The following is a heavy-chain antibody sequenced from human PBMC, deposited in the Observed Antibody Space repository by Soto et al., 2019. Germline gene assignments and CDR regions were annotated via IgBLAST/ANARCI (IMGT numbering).Heavy chain of an antibody. CDR1: GFTFSSYA. CDR3: AKKGSYDFWSGYPSLYYFDY. D-gene: IGHD3-3*01. Sequence: EVQLLEFGGGLVQPGGSLRLSCAASGFTFSSYAMSWVRQAPGKGLEWVSAISGSGGSTYYADSVKGRFTISRDNSKNTLYLQMNSLRAEDTAVYYCAKKGSYDFWSGYPSLYYFDYWGQGTLVTVSS. CDR2: ISGSGGST. J-gene: IGHJ4*02. V-gene: IGHV3-23*01.